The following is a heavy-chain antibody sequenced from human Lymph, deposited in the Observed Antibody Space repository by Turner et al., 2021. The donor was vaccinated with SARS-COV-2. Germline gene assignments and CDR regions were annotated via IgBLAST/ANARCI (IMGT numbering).Heavy chain of an antibody. Sequence: EVQLVDTGGGLIQPGGSLRLVCAASGFNVSSNYMSWVRQAPGKGLEWVSVVYSGGSTFYADAVRGRFTISRDNSKNALYLEMNSLRAEDTAVYYCARDNPHDAFDIWGQGTMVTVSS. J-gene: IGHJ3*02. CDR3: ARDNPHDAFDI. V-gene: IGHV3-53*02. CDR2: VYSGGST. CDR1: GFNVSSNY.